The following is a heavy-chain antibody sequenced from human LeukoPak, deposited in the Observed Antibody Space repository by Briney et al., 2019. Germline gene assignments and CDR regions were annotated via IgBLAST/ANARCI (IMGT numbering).Heavy chain of an antibody. CDR2: IYPGDSDT. D-gene: IGHD2-15*01. J-gene: IGHJ4*02. CDR3: ARRPLGYCSGGSCLYYFDY. Sequence: GESLKISCKGSGYSFTSYWIGWVRQVPGKGLEGMGIIYPGDSDTRYSPSFQGQVTISADKSISTAYLQWSSLKASDTAMYYCARRPLGYCSGGSCLYYFDYWGQGTLVTVSS. V-gene: IGHV5-51*01. CDR1: GYSFTSYW.